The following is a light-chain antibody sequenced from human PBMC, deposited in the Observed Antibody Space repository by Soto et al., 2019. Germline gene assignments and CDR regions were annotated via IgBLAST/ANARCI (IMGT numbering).Light chain of an antibody. CDR1: QSINNN. J-gene: IGKJ4*01. CDR2: GAS. V-gene: IGKV3-15*01. CDR3: QQYNDWPLT. Sequence: EIVMTQSPATLSVSPGERATLSCRASQSINNNLAWYQQKRGQGPTLLIYGASSRATGTPARFSGSGSGTGFTLTISSLQSEDFAIYYCQQYNDWPLTFGGGTKVEIK.